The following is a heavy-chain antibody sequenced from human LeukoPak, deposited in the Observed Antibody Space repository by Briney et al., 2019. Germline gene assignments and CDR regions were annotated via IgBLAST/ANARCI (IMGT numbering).Heavy chain of an antibody. J-gene: IGHJ3*02. D-gene: IGHD3-3*01. CDR2: ISWDGGST. CDR3: ARGSRLGVVERDASDI. V-gene: IGHV3-43*01. CDR1: GFTFDDYT. Sequence: GGSLRLSCAASGFTFDDYTMHWVRQAPGKGLEWVSLISWDGGSTYYADSVKGRFTMSRDNAKNSLYLQVNSLRAEDTAVYYCARGSRLGVVERDASDIWGQGTMVTVSS.